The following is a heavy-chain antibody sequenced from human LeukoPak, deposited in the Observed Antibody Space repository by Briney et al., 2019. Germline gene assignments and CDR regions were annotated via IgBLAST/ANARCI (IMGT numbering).Heavy chain of an antibody. CDR2: IWYDGSNK. D-gene: IGHD3-9*01. CDR1: GFTFSSYG. V-gene: IGHV3-33*01. CDR3: ARGRLRYFDWLPKDDAFDI. J-gene: IGHJ3*02. Sequence: GRSLRLSCAASGFTFSSYGMHWVRQAPGKGLEWVAVIWYDGSNKCYADSVKGRFTISRDNSKNTLYLQMNSLRAEDTAVYYCARGRLRYFDWLPKDDAFDIWGQGTMVTVSS.